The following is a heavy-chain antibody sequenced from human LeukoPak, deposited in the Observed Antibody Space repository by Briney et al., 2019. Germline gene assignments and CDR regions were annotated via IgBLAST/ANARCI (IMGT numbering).Heavy chain of an antibody. CDR3: ARELVGAYDFWSGYYDAFDI. J-gene: IGHJ3*02. CDR1: GFTFSSSA. V-gene: IGHV3-23*01. CDR2: ISGSDGST. D-gene: IGHD3-3*01. Sequence: GGSLRLSCAASGFTFSSSAMTWVRQAPGKGLEWVSAISGSDGSTYYADSVKGRFTISRDNAKNSLYLQMNSLRAEDTAVYYCARELVGAYDFWSGYYDAFDIWGQGTMVTVSS.